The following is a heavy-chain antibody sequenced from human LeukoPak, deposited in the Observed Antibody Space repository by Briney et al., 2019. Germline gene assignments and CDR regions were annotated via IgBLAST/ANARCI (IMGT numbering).Heavy chain of an antibody. CDR1: GFTFSSYS. Sequence: GGSLRLSCAASGFTFSSYSMNWVRQAPGKGLEWVSSISSSSSYIYYADSVKGRFTISRDNAKNSLYLQMNSLRAEDTAVYYCAREYCSSTSCYTLDYWGQGTLVTVSS. D-gene: IGHD2-2*02. CDR2: ISSSSSYI. J-gene: IGHJ4*02. V-gene: IGHV3-21*01. CDR3: AREYCSSTSCYTLDY.